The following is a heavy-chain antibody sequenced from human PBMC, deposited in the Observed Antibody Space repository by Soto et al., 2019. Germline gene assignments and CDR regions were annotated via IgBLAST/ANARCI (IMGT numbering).Heavy chain of an antibody. Sequence: GASVKVSCKASGYTFTSYGISWVRQAPGQGLEWMGWISAYNGNTNYAQKLQGRVTMTTDTSTSTAYMELRSLRSDDTAVYYCARGMKTYYYDSSGYGLDYWGQGTLVTVSS. CDR1: GYTFTSYG. CDR2: ISAYNGNT. D-gene: IGHD3-22*01. J-gene: IGHJ4*02. CDR3: ARGMKTYYYDSSGYGLDY. V-gene: IGHV1-18*01.